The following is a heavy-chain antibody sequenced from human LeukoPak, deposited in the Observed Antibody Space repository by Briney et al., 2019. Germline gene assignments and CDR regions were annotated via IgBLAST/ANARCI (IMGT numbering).Heavy chain of an antibody. J-gene: IGHJ4*02. V-gene: IGHV4-59*08. D-gene: IGHD3-10*01. CDR2: IYYSGST. CDR1: GGSISSCY. CDR3: ARYQRGCPFDY. Sequence: SETLYLTCTVSGGSISSCYWSRIRQPPGKGLEWIGYIYYSGSTNYNPSLKSRVTISVDTSKNQFSLKLSSVTAADTAVYYCARYQRGCPFDYWGQGTLVTVSS.